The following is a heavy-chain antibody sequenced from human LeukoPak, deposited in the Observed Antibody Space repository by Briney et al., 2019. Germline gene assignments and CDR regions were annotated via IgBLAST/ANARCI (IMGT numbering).Heavy chain of an antibody. CDR3: ARSYSYGGIHY. CDR2: ISSSSTTI. V-gene: IGHV3-48*01. D-gene: IGHD5-18*01. CDR1: GFTFNTYI. J-gene: IGHJ4*02. Sequence: GGSLRLSCAASGFTFNTYIMNWVRQAPGKGLEWVAYISSSSTTIYYADSVKGRFTISRDNSKNTLYLQMNSLRAEDTAVYYCARSYSYGGIHYWGQGTLVTVSS.